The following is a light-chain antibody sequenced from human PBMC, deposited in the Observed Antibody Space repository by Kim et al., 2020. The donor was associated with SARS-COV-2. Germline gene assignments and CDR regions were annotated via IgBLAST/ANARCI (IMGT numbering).Light chain of an antibody. CDR3: QQSDSIPLT. V-gene: IGKV1-39*01. Sequence: ASVCDRVTITCRASQNIASYLNWYPQKLGKAPKVLIYAASSLQSGVPSRFSGSGSGTDFTLTISRLQPEDVATYYCQQSDSIPLTFGGGTKVDIK. CDR2: AAS. CDR1: QNIASY. J-gene: IGKJ4*01.